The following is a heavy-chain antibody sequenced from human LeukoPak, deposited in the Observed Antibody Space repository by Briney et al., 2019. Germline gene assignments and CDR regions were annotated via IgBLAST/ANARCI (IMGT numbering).Heavy chain of an antibody. D-gene: IGHD6-13*01. V-gene: IGHV4-39*07. Sequence: SETLSPTCTVSGGSISSSSYYWGWIRQPPGKGLEWIGSIYYSGSTYYNPSLKSRVTISVDTSKNQFSLKLSSVTAADTAVYYCARGSTGYSRTYFDYWGQGTLVTVSS. J-gene: IGHJ4*02. CDR2: IYYSGST. CDR1: GGSISSSSYY. CDR3: ARGSTGYSRTYFDY.